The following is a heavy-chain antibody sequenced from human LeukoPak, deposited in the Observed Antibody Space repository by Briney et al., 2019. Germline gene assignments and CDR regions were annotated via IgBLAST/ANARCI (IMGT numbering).Heavy chain of an antibody. CDR2: FDPEDGET. V-gene: IGHV1-24*01. CDR3: ATVGSFWSGYQYPNWFDP. J-gene: IGHJ5*02. CDR1: GYTFTSYD. Sequence: GASVKVSCKASGYTFTSYDINWVRQATGQGLEWMGGFDPEDGETIYAQKFQGRVTMTEDTSTDTAYMELSSLRSEDTAVYYCATVGSFWSGYQYPNWFDPWGQGTLVTVSS. D-gene: IGHD3-3*01.